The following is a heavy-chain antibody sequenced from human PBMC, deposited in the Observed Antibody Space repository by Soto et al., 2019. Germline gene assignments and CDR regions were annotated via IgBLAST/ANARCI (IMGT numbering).Heavy chain of an antibody. Sequence: SETLSLTCTVSGGSISSGDYYWIWIRQPPGKGLEWIGYIYYSGSTYYNPSLKSRVTISVDTSKNQFSLKLSSVTAADTAVYYCARVLLLLNWFDPWGQGTLVTVST. V-gene: IGHV4-30-4*01. D-gene: IGHD2-21*01. J-gene: IGHJ5*02. CDR1: GGSISSGDYY. CDR2: IYYSGST. CDR3: ARVLLLLNWFDP.